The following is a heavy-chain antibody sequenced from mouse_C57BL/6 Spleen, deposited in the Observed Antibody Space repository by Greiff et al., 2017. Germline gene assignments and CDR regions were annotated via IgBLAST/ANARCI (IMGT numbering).Heavy chain of an antibody. CDR1: GFSLTSYG. J-gene: IGHJ4*01. D-gene: IGHD2-5*01. CDR3: ARQYSNLYYAMDY. Sequence: QVQLQQSGPGLVAPSQSLSITCTVSGFSLTSYGVHWVRQPPGKGLEWLVVIWSDGSTTYNSALKSRLSISKDNSKSQVFLKMNSLQTDDTAMYYCARQYSNLYYAMDYWGQGTSVTVSS. V-gene: IGHV2-6-1*01. CDR2: IWSDGST.